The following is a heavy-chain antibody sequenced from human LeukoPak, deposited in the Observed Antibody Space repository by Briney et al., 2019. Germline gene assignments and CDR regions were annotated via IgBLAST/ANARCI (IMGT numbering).Heavy chain of an antibody. J-gene: IGHJ3*02. CDR1: GFTFSSDA. V-gene: IGHV3-7*01. CDR3: ASSSGGSWNDAFDI. Sequence: GGSLRLSCAASGFTFSSDAMGWVRQAPGKGLEWVANIKQDGSEKYYVDSVKGRFTISKDNAKNSLYLQMNSLRAEDTAVYYCASSSGGSWNDAFDIWGQGTMVTVSS. D-gene: IGHD2-15*01. CDR2: IKQDGSEK.